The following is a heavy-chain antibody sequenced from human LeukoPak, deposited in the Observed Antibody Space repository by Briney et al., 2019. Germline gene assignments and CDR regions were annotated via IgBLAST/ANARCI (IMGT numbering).Heavy chain of an antibody. D-gene: IGHD6-13*01. CDR2: ISGSGGST. CDR1: GFTFSIYA. V-gene: IGHV3-23*01. Sequence: GGSLRLSCAASGFTFSIYAMSWVRQAPGKGLEWVSAISGSGGSTYYADSVKGRFTISRDNSKNTLYLQMNSLRAEDTAVYYCAKNAGSDRARGSTTAGKTNHIAAAGGVDAFDIWGQGTMVTVSS. CDR3: AKNAGSDRARGSTTAGKTNHIAAAGGVDAFDI. J-gene: IGHJ3*02.